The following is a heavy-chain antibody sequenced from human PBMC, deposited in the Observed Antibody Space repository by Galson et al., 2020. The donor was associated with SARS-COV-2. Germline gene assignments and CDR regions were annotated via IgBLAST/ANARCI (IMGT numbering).Heavy chain of an antibody. D-gene: IGHD3-10*01. CDR3: AREGYYGSGSYPSGMDV. J-gene: IGHJ6*02. Sequence: GESLKISCAASGFTFSSYGMHWVRQAPGKGLEWVAVIWYDGSNKYYADSVKGRFTISRDNSKNTLYLQMNSLRAEDTAVYYCAREGYYGSGSYPSGMDVWGQGTTVTVSS. CDR1: GFTFSSYG. CDR2: IWYDGSNK. V-gene: IGHV3-33*01.